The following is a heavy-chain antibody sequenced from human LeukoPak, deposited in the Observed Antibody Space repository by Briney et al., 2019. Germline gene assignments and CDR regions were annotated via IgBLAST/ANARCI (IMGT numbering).Heavy chain of an antibody. Sequence: GASVKVSCKASGYTFTSYYMHWVRQAPGQGLGWMGIINPSGGSTSYAQKFQGRVTMTRDTSTSTVYMELSSLRAEDTAVYYCAKDGWYFSGRSSYYFDYWGQGTLVTVSS. J-gene: IGHJ4*02. CDR3: AKDGWYFSGRSSYYFDY. V-gene: IGHV1-46*01. CDR2: INPSGGST. D-gene: IGHD6-19*01. CDR1: GYTFTSYY.